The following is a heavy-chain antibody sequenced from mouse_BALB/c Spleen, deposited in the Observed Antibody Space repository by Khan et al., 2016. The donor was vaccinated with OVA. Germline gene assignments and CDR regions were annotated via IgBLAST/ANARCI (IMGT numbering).Heavy chain of an antibody. CDR1: GYTFTSYW. D-gene: IGHD2-1*01. V-gene: IGHV1S22*01. Sequence: LQQPGSELVRPGASVKLSCKASGYTFTSYWMHWVKQRHGQGLEWIGNIYPGSGSTNYDEMFKSKGTLTVETSSSTAYMHPSSLTSADSAVYYCTRGGYYGKSLFAYGGQGTLVTVSA. CDR2: IYPGSGST. J-gene: IGHJ3*01. CDR3: TRGGYYGKSLFAY.